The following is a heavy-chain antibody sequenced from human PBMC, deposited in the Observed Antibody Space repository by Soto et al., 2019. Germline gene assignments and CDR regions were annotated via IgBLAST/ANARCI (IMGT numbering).Heavy chain of an antibody. V-gene: IGHV3-33*01. CDR3: ARDRLVVVVAASDAFGI. Sequence: QVQLVESGGGVVQPGRSLRLSCAASGFTFSSYGMHWVRQAPGKGLEWVAVIWYDGSNKYYADSVKGRFTISRDNSKNTLYLQMNSLRAEDTAVYYCARDRLVVVVAASDAFGIWGQGTMVTVSS. D-gene: IGHD2-15*01. J-gene: IGHJ3*02. CDR1: GFTFSSYG. CDR2: IWYDGSNK.